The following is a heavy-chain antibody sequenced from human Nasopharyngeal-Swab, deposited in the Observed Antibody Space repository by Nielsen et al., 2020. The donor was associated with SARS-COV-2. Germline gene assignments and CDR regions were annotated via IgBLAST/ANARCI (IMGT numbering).Heavy chain of an antibody. J-gene: IGHJ6*02. D-gene: IGHD6-13*01. Sequence: GESLKISCAASGFTFSSNGMHWVRQAPGKGLEWVAVIWYDGSNKYYADSVKGRFTISRDNSKNTLYLQMNSLRAEDTAVYYCARGWGSSWLYHYAMDVWGQGTTVTVSS. CDR1: GFTFSSNG. CDR2: IWYDGSNK. CDR3: ARGWGSSWLYHYAMDV. V-gene: IGHV3-33*01.